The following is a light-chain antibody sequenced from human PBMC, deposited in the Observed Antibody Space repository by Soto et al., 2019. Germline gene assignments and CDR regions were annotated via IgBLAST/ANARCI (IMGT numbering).Light chain of an antibody. CDR1: QSVSSY. J-gene: IGKJ2*01. CDR3: QQRSNWPPYT. V-gene: IGKV3-11*01. CDR2: DAS. Sequence: EIVLTQSPATLSLSPGERATLSCSASQSVSSYLAWYQQNPGQAPRLLIYDASNRATGIPARFSGSGSGTDFTLTINSLEPEDFAVYYCQQRSNWPPYTFGQGTKLEIK.